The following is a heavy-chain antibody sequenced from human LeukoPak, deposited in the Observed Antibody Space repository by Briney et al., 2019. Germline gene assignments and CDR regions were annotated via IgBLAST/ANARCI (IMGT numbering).Heavy chain of an antibody. Sequence: GGSLRLSCAASGFTFSSYGMHWVRQAPGKGLEWVAFIRYDGSNKHYADSVKGRFTISRDNSKNTLYLQMNSLRAEDTAVYYCAKDHKDRAPGYCSSTSCYWIAYYFDYWGQGTLVTVSS. V-gene: IGHV3-30*02. J-gene: IGHJ4*02. CDR2: IRYDGSNK. D-gene: IGHD2-2*01. CDR3: AKDHKDRAPGYCSSTSCYWIAYYFDY. CDR1: GFTFSSYG.